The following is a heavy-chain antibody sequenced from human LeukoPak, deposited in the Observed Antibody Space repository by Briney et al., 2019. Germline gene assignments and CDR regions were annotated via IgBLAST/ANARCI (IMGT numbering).Heavy chain of an antibody. V-gene: IGHV4-4*07. CDR1: GGSISSYY. D-gene: IGHD6-13*01. CDR2: IYSTGST. J-gene: IGHJ4*02. Sequence: SETLSLTCTVSGGSISSYYWSWIRQPAGKGLEWIGRIYSTGSTNYNPPLKSRVTMSVDTSKNQFSLRLRSVTAADTAVYYSARQIASAGTAGFDFWGQGALVTVSS. CDR3: ARQIASAGTAGFDF.